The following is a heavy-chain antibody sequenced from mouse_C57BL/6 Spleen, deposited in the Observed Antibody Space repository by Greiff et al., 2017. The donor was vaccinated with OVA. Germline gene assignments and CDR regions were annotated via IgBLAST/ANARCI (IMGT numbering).Heavy chain of an antibody. CDR2: ISNGGGCT. D-gene: IGHD1-1*02. V-gene: IGHV5-12*01. CDR1: GFTFSDYY. J-gene: IGHJ4*01. Sequence: EVMLVESGGGLVQPGGSLKLSCAASGFTFSDYYMYWVRQTPEKRLEWVAYISNGGGCTYYPDTVKGRFTISRDKAKNTLYLQMSRLKSEDTAMYYCARQDYGYAMDYWGQGTSVTVSS. CDR3: ARQDYGYAMDY.